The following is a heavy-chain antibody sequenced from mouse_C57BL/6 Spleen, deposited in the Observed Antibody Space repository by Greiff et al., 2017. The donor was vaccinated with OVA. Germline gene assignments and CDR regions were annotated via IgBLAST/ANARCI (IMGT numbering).Heavy chain of an antibody. CDR3: ARIYYSPYYAMDY. Sequence: VQLQQSGPELVKPGASVKMSCKASGYTFTDYNMHWVKQSHGKSLEWIGYINPNNGGTSYNQKFKGKATLTVNKSSSTAYMELRSLTSEDSAVYYCARIYYSPYYAMDYWGQGTSVTVSS. D-gene: IGHD2-12*01. V-gene: IGHV1-22*01. J-gene: IGHJ4*01. CDR1: GYTFTDYN. CDR2: INPNNGGT.